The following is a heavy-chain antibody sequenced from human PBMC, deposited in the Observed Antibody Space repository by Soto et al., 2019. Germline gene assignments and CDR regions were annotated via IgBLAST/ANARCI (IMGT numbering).Heavy chain of an antibody. CDR1: GGSISSGDYY. CDR3: AREVDYGENWFDP. D-gene: IGHD4-17*01. J-gene: IGHJ5*02. Sequence: PSETLSLTCTVSGGSISSGDYYWSWIRQPPGKGLEWIGYIYYSGSTYYNPSLKSRVTISVDTSKNQFSLKLSSVTAADTAVYYCAREVDYGENWFDPWGQGTLVTVSS. V-gene: IGHV4-30-4*02. CDR2: IYYSGST.